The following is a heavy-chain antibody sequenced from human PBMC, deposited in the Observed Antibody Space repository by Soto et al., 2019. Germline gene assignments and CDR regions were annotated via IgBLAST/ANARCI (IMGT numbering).Heavy chain of an antibody. Sequence: GGSLRLSXAAPGFSFSVYALHWIRQAPGEGLEWVAVISPNGNNQYYADSVKGRFTISRDTSKSTLSLQMTSLRPEDTAVYYCASGAAFYYDTSRYWGQGTLVTVSS. V-gene: IGHV3-30*04. CDR1: GFSFSVYA. J-gene: IGHJ4*02. CDR3: ASGAAFYYDTSRY. D-gene: IGHD3-22*01. CDR2: ISPNGNNQ.